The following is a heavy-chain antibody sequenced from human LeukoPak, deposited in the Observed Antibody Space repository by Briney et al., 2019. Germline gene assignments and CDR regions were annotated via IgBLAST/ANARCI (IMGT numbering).Heavy chain of an antibody. CDR2: ISGSGGST. J-gene: IGHJ5*02. Sequence: PGGSLRLSCVAPGFTFSSYAMSWVRQAPGKGLEWVSAISGSGGSTYYADSVKGRFTISRDNSKNTLYLQMNSLRAEDTAVYYCAKHVCSSTSCYSSDPWGQGTLVTVSS. V-gene: IGHV3-23*01. D-gene: IGHD2-2*01. CDR3: AKHVCSSTSCYSSDP. CDR1: GFTFSSYA.